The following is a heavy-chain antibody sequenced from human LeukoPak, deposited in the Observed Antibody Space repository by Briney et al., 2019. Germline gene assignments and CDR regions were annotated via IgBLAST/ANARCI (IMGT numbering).Heavy chain of an antibody. CDR2: INPSGGST. Sequence: PEASVKVSCKASGYTFTSYYMHWVRQAPGQGLEWMGIINPSGGSTSYAQKFQGRVTMTRDMSTSTVYMELSSLRSEDTAVYYCARDWAHMTTVPNWYFDLWGRGTLVTVSS. J-gene: IGHJ2*01. CDR3: ARDWAHMTTVPNWYFDL. CDR1: GYTFTSYY. V-gene: IGHV1-46*01. D-gene: IGHD4-17*01.